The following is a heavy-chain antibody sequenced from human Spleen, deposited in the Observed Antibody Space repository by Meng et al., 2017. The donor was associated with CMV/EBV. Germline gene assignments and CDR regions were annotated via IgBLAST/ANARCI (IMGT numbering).Heavy chain of an antibody. V-gene: IGHV3-23*01. J-gene: IGHJ3*02. D-gene: IGHD4-11*01. CDR3: AKASYSSYVEDAFDI. Sequence: GGSLRLSCAASGFTFSNYAMSWVRQAPGKGLEWVSPISAGGGGIYYADSVKGRFTVSRDNSKNTLYLQMNSLRAEDTAVYYCAKASYSSYVEDAFDIWGQGTMVTVSS. CDR2: ISAGGGGI. CDR1: GFTFSNYA.